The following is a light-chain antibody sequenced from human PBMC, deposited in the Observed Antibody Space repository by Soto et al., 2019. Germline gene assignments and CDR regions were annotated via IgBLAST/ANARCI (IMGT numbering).Light chain of an antibody. CDR3: QQYNNWLTLT. Sequence: EIVMTQSPATLSVSPGERATLSCRASQSVSSNLAWYQQKPGQAPRLLIYGASTRATGIPARFSGSGSGTEFTLTISSLQSEDFAVYYCQQYNNWLTLTFGGGTKVDLK. V-gene: IGKV3-15*01. CDR2: GAS. J-gene: IGKJ4*01. CDR1: QSVSSN.